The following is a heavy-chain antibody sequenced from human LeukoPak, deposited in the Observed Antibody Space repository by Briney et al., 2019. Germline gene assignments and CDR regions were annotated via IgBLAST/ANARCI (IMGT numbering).Heavy chain of an antibody. CDR3: ARQIAVAGEWAFDI. CDR2: IHYSGST. D-gene: IGHD6-19*01. J-gene: IGHJ3*02. CDR1: GGSISSGRYY. Sequence: SETLSLTCTVSGGSISSGRYYWGWIRQPPGKGLEWIGSIHYSGSTYYNPSLNSRVSMSVYTSKNHFSLKLTSVTAADTAVYYCARQIAVAGEWAFDIWGQGTMVTVSS. V-gene: IGHV4-39*01.